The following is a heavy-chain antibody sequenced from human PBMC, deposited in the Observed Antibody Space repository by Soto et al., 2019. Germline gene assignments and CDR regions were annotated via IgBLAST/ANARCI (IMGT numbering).Heavy chain of an antibody. D-gene: IGHD5-12*01. CDR2: IHPDDSDS. Sequence: GESLKISCKGSGDSFSNKWIGWVRQMPGKGLEWMGIIHPDDSDSRYTPSFQGQVTISADRSISTTYLQWATLKASDTATYCCARLSGYSSGYYYGIDVWGQGTTVTVSS. V-gene: IGHV5-51*01. CDR1: GDSFSNKW. CDR3: ARLSGYSSGYYYGIDV. J-gene: IGHJ6*02.